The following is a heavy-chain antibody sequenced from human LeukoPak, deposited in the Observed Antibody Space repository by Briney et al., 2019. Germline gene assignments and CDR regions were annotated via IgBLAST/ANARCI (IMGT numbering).Heavy chain of an antibody. CDR3: ATCAASNYCYYYYMDV. D-gene: IGHD4-11*01. CDR2: IYYSGST. J-gene: IGHJ6*03. V-gene: IGHV4-39*01. Sequence: PSETLSLTCTVSGGSISSSSYYWGWIRQPPGKGLEWIGSIYYSGSTYYNPSLKSRVTISVDTSKNQFSLKLSSVTAADTAVYYCATCAASNYCYYYYMDVWGKGTTVTVSS. CDR1: GGSISSSSYY.